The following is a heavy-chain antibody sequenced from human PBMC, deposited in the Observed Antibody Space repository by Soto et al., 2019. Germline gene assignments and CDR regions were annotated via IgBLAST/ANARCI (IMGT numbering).Heavy chain of an antibody. Sequence: EVQLVESGGGLVQPGRSLRLSCAASGFTFDNYAMYWVRQAPGKGLEWVSGISWNSGTIGYADSVKGRFTISRDNAKNSLYLQMSSLIADDTALYYCAKSTGCTANGMYVWGQGTTVTVSS. D-gene: IGHD2-21*02. V-gene: IGHV3-9*01. CDR1: GFTFDNYA. CDR3: AKSTGCTANGMYV. J-gene: IGHJ6*02. CDR2: ISWNSGTI.